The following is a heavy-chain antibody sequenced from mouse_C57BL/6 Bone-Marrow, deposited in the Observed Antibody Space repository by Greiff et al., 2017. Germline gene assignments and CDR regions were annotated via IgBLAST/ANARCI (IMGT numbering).Heavy chain of an antibody. Sequence: QVQLQQSGAELARPGASVKLSCKASGYTFTSYGLSWVKQRTGQGLEWIGEIYPRSGNTYYNEKFKGKATLTVDKSSSTAYMELSSLTSEVSAVYFGARRVEWFLPLYYAMDYWGQGTSVTVSS. D-gene: IGHD2-3*01. CDR2: IYPRSGNT. V-gene: IGHV1-81*01. CDR1: GYTFTSYG. CDR3: ARRVEWFLPLYYAMDY. J-gene: IGHJ4*01.